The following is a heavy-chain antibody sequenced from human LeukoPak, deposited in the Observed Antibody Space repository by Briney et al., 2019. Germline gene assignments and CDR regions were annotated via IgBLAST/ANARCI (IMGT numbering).Heavy chain of an antibody. V-gene: IGHV4-61*02. CDR3: ARDIAAAGTFDY. D-gene: IGHD6-13*01. CDR2: IYTSGST. Sequence: SQTLSLTCTVSGGSTSSGSYYWSWIRQPAGKGLEWIGRIYTSGSTNYNPSLKSRVTISVDTSKNQFSLKLSSVTAADTAVYYCARDIAAAGTFDYWGQGTLVTVSS. CDR1: GGSTSSGSYY. J-gene: IGHJ4*02.